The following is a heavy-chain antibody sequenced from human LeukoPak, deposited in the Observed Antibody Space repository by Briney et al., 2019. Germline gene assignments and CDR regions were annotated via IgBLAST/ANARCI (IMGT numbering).Heavy chain of an antibody. CDR1: GYTFTSYG. CDR3: ARDGVSVVVPAAKDY. V-gene: IGHV1-18*01. Sequence: ASVKVSCKASGYTFTSYGISWVRQAPGQGLEWMGWISAYNGNTNYAQKLQGRVTMTTDTSTSTAYMELRSLRFDDTAVYYCARDGVSVVVPAAKDYWGQGTLVTVSS. D-gene: IGHD2-2*01. CDR2: ISAYNGNT. J-gene: IGHJ4*02.